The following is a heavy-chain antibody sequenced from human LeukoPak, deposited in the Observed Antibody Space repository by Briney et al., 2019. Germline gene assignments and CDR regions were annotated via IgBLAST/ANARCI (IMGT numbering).Heavy chain of an antibody. J-gene: IGHJ4*02. Sequence: SETLSLTCAVYGGSFSGYYWSWIRQPPGKGLEWIGEINHSGSTNYNPSLKSRVTISVDTSKNQFSLKLSSVTAADTAVYYCARDLDGYSPFDYWGQGTLVTVSS. V-gene: IGHV4-34*01. CDR3: ARDLDGYSPFDY. CDR1: GGSFSGYY. D-gene: IGHD5-24*01. CDR2: INHSGST.